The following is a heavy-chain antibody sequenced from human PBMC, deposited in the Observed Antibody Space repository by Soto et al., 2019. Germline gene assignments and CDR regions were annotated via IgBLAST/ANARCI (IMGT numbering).Heavy chain of an antibody. Sequence: QVQLVQSGAEVKKPGSSVKVSCKASGGTFSSYAISWVRQAPGQGLEWMGGIIPIFGTANYAQKFQGRVTISANESTYTAYRELSGLRSEDTEVYYCARDPKPRTGFLEWLLRPTRRYYYYYGMDVWGQGTTVTVSS. CDR1: GGTFSSYA. CDR3: ARDPKPRTGFLEWLLRPTRRYYYYYGMDV. V-gene: IGHV1-69*01. CDR2: IIPIFGTA. J-gene: IGHJ6*02. D-gene: IGHD3-3*01.